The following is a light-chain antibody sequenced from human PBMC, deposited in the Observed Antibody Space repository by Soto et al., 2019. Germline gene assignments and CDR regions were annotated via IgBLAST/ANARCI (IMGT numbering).Light chain of an antibody. Sequence: QSVLTQPPSVSGAPGQRVTISCTGSSSNIGANYDVHWYQHLPGTAPKLIISGASNRPSGVPDRFSGAKSGTSASLGITGLQAEDEADYYCQSYDSSLRGWVFGGGTKLTV. CDR3: QSYDSSLRGWV. CDR2: GAS. CDR1: SSNIGANYD. V-gene: IGLV1-40*01. J-gene: IGLJ3*02.